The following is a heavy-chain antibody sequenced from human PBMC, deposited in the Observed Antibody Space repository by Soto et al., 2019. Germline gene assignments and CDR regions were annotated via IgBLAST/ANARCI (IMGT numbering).Heavy chain of an antibody. CDR1: GFTFSNYA. Sequence: GGSLRLSCAASGFTFSNYAMHWVRQAPGKGLEWVAVISYDGGNKYYADSVKGRLTISRDNSKNTLYLQMNSLRAEDTAVYYCARNTWQQPRDYYYGMDVWGQGTTVTGLL. CDR3: ARNTWQQPRDYYYGMDV. CDR2: ISYDGGNK. J-gene: IGHJ6*02. D-gene: IGHD6-13*01. V-gene: IGHV3-30-3*01.